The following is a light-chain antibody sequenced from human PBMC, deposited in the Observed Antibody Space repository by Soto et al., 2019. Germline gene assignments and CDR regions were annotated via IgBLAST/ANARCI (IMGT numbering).Light chain of an antibody. Sequence: VGLPPSPTTLSLSPGERATLSCRASQSINRHLAWYRQKPGQAPRLLIYDASTRATGIPARFSGSGSGTDFTLTISRLEPEDFAVYYCQQYGSSPRTFGQGTKVDIK. CDR1: QSINRH. CDR3: QQYGSSPRT. J-gene: IGKJ1*01. CDR2: DAS. V-gene: IGKV3-20*01.